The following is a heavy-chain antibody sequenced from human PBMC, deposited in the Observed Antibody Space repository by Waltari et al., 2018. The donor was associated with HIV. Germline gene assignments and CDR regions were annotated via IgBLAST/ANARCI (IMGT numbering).Heavy chain of an antibody. J-gene: IGHJ6*02. D-gene: IGHD3-10*01. CDR1: GGSISSHY. CDR3: ARDPVPDYFGMDV. V-gene: IGHV4-59*11. Sequence: QVQLQESGPRLVKPSETLSLTCPVSGGSISSHYWNWNRPPPGKGLELIGYLYHSGSANYNPSLKSRVTISVDTSKNQFSLKLNSVTAADTAVYFCARDPVPDYFGMDVWGQGTTVTVSS. CDR2: LYHSGSA.